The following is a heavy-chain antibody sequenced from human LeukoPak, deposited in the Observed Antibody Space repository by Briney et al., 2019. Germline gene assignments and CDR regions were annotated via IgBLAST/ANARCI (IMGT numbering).Heavy chain of an antibody. CDR1: GFTFSSYA. D-gene: IGHD3-10*01. CDR3: GRALVRSSGSYYFDY. J-gene: IGHJ4*01. V-gene: IGHV3-23*01. Sequence: GGSLRLSCAASGFTFSSYAMSWVRQAPGKGLEWVSGISGSGGSTYYADSVKGRFTISRDNSKNTLYLQMNSLRAEDTAVYYCGRALVRSSGSYYFDYWGQGTLVTVSS. CDR2: ISGSGGST.